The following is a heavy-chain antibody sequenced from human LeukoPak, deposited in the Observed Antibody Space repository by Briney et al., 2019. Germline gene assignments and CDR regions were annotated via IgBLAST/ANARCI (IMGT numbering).Heavy chain of an antibody. J-gene: IGHJ4*02. CDR3: ASTNYYDSSGYSPFDY. CDR2: INPNSGGT. V-gene: IGHV1-2*02. CDR1: GYTFTGYY. D-gene: IGHD3-22*01. Sequence: ASVKVSCKASGYTFTGYYMHWVRQAPGQGLEWMGWINPNSGGTNYAQKFQGRVTMTRDTSISTAYMELSRLRSDDTAVYYCASTNYYDSSGYSPFDYWGQGTLVTVSS.